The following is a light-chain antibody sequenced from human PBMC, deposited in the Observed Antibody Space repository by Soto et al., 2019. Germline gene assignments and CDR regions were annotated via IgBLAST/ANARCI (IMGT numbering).Light chain of an antibody. J-gene: IGKJ1*01. V-gene: IGKV3-15*01. CDR2: GAS. CDR1: QSVSSN. Sequence: EKVMTQSPATLSVSPGERATLSCRASQSVSSNLAWYQQKPGQAPRLLSYGASTRATGIPARFSGSGSGTELTLPITTLQPDDFATYYCQHYNSYSEAFGQGTKVDIK. CDR3: QHYNSYSEA.